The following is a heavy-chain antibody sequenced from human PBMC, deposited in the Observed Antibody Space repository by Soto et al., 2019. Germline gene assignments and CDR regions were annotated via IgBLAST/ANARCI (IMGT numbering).Heavy chain of an antibody. Sequence: QVQLVESGGGVVQPGRSLRLSCAASGFTFSSYGMHWVRQAPGKGLEWVAVISYDGSNKHYADAVKGRFIISRDNSKNTLYLPMNSMRAEDTAVYYCANDRWGITVTAEGFDYWGQGTLDTVSS. J-gene: IGHJ4*02. D-gene: IGHD2-21*02. CDR2: ISYDGSNK. CDR1: GFTFSSYG. CDR3: ANDRWGITVTAEGFDY. V-gene: IGHV3-30*18.